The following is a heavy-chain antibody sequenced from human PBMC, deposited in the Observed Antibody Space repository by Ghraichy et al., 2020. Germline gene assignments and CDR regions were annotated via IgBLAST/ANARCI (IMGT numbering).Heavy chain of an antibody. CDR3: ARGGGNFDL. V-gene: IGHV3-7*01. Sequence: GGSLRLSCVASGFTLSDFWMSWVRQVPGRGLEWVANINREGSAQYYVASVRGRFTISRDNAKSSLFLQMDSLSVEDTALYYCARGGGNFDLWGQGSLVTVSS. J-gene: IGHJ4*02. D-gene: IGHD4-23*01. CDR2: INREGSAQ. CDR1: GFTLSDFW.